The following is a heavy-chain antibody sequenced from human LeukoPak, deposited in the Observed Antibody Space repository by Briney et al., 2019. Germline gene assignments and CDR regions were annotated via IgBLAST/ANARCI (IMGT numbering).Heavy chain of an antibody. J-gene: IGHJ5*02. CDR3: ARAGPIVVVPAAITVSSGWFDP. CDR1: GYTFTMYY. CDR2: INPSDGAT. Sequence: ASVKVSCKASGYTFTMYYIHWVRQAPGQGLEWMGMINPSDGATTYAQRFQGRVTMTRDMSTTTVYMDLRSLRSDDAAVYYCARAGPIVVVPAAITVSSGWFDPWGQGTLVTVSS. V-gene: IGHV1-46*01. D-gene: IGHD2-2*01.